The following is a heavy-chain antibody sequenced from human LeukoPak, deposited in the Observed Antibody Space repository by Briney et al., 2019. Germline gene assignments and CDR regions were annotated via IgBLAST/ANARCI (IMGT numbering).Heavy chain of an antibody. V-gene: IGHV1-69*13. CDR2: IIPIFGTA. D-gene: IGHD6-19*01. CDR3: ARPAVAGSGSWFDP. J-gene: IGHJ5*02. Sequence: SVKVSCKASGYTFTSYGISWVRQAPGQGLEWMGGIIPIFGTANYAQKFQGRVTITADESTSTAYMELSSLRSEDTAVYYCARPAVAGSGSWFDPWGQGTLVTVSS. CDR1: GYTFTSYG.